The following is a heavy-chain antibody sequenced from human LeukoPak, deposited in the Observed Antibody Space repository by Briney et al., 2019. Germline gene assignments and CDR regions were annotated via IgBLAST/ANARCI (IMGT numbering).Heavy chain of an antibody. D-gene: IGHD3-16*02. Sequence: GASVKVSCKASGYTFTNYGISWVRQAPGQGLEWMGWINTYNGNTNFAQKFQGRVTMTTDTSTSTAYMELRSLRSDDTAVYYCARDYVWGSYRLGFDYWGQGTLVTVSS. CDR3: ARDYVWGSYRLGFDY. J-gene: IGHJ4*02. V-gene: IGHV1-18*01. CDR2: INTYNGNT. CDR1: GYTFTNYG.